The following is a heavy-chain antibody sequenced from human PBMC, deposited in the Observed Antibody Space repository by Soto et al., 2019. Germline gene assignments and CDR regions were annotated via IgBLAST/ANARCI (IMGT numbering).Heavy chain of an antibody. CDR1: GFTFSDYY. D-gene: IGHD3-16*01. J-gene: IGHJ4*02. Sequence: QVHLEESGGGLVKPGGSLRLSCTASGFTFSDYYMSWIRQAPGKGLEWVSDISNSGRITHHADSGEGRFTISRDNAKGSLYLQQNSLMPEDSAIYYCARDHGGGGLTIDYWGQVALVTVSS. V-gene: IGHV3-11*01. CDR2: ISNSGRIT. CDR3: ARDHGGGGLTIDY.